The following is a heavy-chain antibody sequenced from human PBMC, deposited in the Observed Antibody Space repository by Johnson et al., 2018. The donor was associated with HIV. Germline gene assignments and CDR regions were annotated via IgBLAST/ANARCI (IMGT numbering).Heavy chain of an antibody. CDR2: IYSGGST. CDR1: GFTFSSYA. Sequence: QVQLVESGGGVVQPGRSLRLSCAASGFTFSSYAMHWVRQAPGKGLEWVAVIYSGGSTYYADSVKGRFIISRDNSKNSLFLQMNSLRAEDTAVYYCARVGANFDAFDIWGQGTMVTVSS. D-gene: IGHD4/OR15-4a*01. J-gene: IGHJ3*02. CDR3: ARVGANFDAFDI. V-gene: IGHV3-NL1*01.